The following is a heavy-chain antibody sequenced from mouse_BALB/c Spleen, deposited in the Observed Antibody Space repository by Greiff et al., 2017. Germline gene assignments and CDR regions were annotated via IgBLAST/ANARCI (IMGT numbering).Heavy chain of an antibody. CDR2: ISSGGSYT. V-gene: IGHV5-9-3*01. CDR3: ARHGGLLDAMDY. Sequence: DVMLVESGGGLVKPGGSLKLSCAASGFTFSSYAMSWVRQTPEKRLEWVATISSGGSYTYYPDSVKGRFTISRDNAKNTLYLQMSSLRSEDTAMYYCARHGGLLDAMDYWGQGTSVTVSS. J-gene: IGHJ4*01. D-gene: IGHD2-3*01. CDR1: GFTFSSYA.